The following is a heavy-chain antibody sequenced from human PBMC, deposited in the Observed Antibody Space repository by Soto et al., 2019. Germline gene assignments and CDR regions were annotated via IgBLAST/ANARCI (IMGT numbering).Heavy chain of an antibody. CDR1: GYAFSTYG. Sequence: QVQLVQSATEVKKPGASVKVPCKASGYAFSTYGISWVRQAPGQGLEWMGWISAYNGNTNYAQKLQDRVTMTTDTSTSTAYMELRSLRSDDTAVYYCARSSGTSYIWFDPWGQGTLVTVSS. V-gene: IGHV1-18*01. D-gene: IGHD1-26*01. J-gene: IGHJ5*02. CDR3: ARSSGTSYIWFDP. CDR2: ISAYNGNT.